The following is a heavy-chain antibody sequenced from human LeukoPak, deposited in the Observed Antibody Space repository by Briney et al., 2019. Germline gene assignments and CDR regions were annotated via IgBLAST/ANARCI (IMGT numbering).Heavy chain of an antibody. CDR1: GYTFTSYG. Sequence: ASVKVSCKASGYTFTSYGISWVRQAPGQGLEWMGWISAYNGNTNYAQKLQGRVTMTTDTSTSTAYMELRNLRSDDTAVYYCARGARYCSSTSCYRLDYWGQGTLVTVSS. J-gene: IGHJ4*02. CDR3: ARGARYCSSTSCYRLDY. V-gene: IGHV1-18*01. CDR2: ISAYNGNT. D-gene: IGHD2-2*01.